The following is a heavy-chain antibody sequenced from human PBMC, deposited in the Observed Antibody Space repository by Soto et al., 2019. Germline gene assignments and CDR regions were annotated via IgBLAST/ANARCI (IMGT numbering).Heavy chain of an antibody. CDR1: GGSFSGYY. Sequence: SETLSLTCAVYGGSFSGYYWSWIRQPPGKGLEWIGEINHSGSTNYNPSLKSRVTISVDTSKNQFSLKLSSVTAADTAVYYCARALRDYGDYYYFDYWGQGTLVTVSS. CDR2: INHSGST. CDR3: ARALRDYGDYYYFDY. J-gene: IGHJ4*02. V-gene: IGHV4-34*01. D-gene: IGHD4-17*01.